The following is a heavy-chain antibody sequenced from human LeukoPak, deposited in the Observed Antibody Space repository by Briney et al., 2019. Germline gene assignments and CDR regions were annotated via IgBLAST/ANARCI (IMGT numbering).Heavy chain of an antibody. D-gene: IGHD2-2*01. V-gene: IGHV3-7*02. Sequence: PGGSLRLSCAASGFTFSSYWMSWVRQAPGKGLEWVANINQNGSEKYYVDSVKGRFTISRDNAKKSLYLQMNSLRAEDTAIYYCARGGVIPAAMGYAFDIWGPGTRVTVSS. CDR2: INQNGSEK. CDR3: ARGGVIPAAMGYAFDI. J-gene: IGHJ3*02. CDR1: GFTFSSYW.